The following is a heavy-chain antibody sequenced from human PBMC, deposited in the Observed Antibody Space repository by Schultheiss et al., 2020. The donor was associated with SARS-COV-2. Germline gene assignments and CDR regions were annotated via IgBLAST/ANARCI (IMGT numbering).Heavy chain of an antibody. Sequence: GGSLRLSCAASGFTFSSYAMHWVRQAPGKGLEWVAVIWYDGSNKYYADSVKGRFTISRDNSKNTLYLQMSSLRAEETAVYYCVKLSGYYDFWSGYYFGSYYMDVWGKGTTVTVSS. D-gene: IGHD3-3*01. CDR3: VKLSGYYDFWSGYYFGSYYMDV. J-gene: IGHJ6*03. CDR2: IWYDGSNK. V-gene: IGHV3-30*14. CDR1: GFTFSSYA.